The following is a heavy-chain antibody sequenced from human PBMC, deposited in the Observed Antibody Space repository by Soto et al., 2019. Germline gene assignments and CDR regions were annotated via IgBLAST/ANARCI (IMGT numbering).Heavy chain of an antibody. V-gene: IGHV3-66*04. CDR2: IYSGGSA. CDR3: ARHGYSYGGGYFDY. D-gene: IGHD5-18*01. J-gene: IGHJ4*02. Sequence: EVQLVESGGGLVQPGGSLRLSCAASGFTVSSNYMSWVRQAPGKGLEWVSVIYSGGSAYYADSVKGRFTISRDNSKNKLYLQRNCLSAEDTAVYYCARHGYSYGGGYFDYWGQGTLVTVSS. CDR1: GFTVSSNY.